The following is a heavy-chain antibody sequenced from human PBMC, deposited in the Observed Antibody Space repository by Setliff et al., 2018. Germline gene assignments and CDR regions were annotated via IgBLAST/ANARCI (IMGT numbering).Heavy chain of an antibody. CDR1: GGTFSSYA. CDR2: IIPILGIA. V-gene: IGHV1-69*10. CDR3: ARGAYYYYYGMDV. J-gene: IGHJ6*02. Sequence: ASVKVSCKASGGTFSSYAISWVRQAPGQGLEWMGGIIPILGIANYAQKFQGRVTITADESTSTAYMELSSLRSEDTAVYYCARGAYYYYYGMDVWGQGTTVTVS.